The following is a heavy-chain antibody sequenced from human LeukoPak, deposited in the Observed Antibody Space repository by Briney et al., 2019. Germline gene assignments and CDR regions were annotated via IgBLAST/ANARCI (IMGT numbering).Heavy chain of an antibody. CDR2: ISGSSSTI. CDR3: ARRAAAGKYYMDV. V-gene: IGHV3-48*04. D-gene: IGHD6-13*01. Sequence: GGSLRLSCAASGFTFSSYSMNWVRQAPGKGLEWVPYISGSSSTIYYADSVKGRFTISRDNAKNSLYLQMNSLRAEDTAVYYCARRAAAGKYYMDVWGKGTTVTVSS. CDR1: GFTFSSYS. J-gene: IGHJ6*03.